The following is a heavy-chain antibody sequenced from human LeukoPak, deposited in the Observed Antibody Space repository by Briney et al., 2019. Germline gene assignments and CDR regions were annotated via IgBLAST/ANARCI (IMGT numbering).Heavy chain of an antibody. D-gene: IGHD3-3*01. Sequence: SETLSLTCAVYGGSFSGYYWSWLRQPAGKGLEWIGRIYTSGSTNYNPSLKSRVTMSVDTSKNQFSLKLSSVTAADTAVYYCASLNYDFWSGYSKAGFDIWGQGTMVTVSS. V-gene: IGHV4-59*10. CDR1: GGSFSGYY. CDR3: ASLNYDFWSGYSKAGFDI. J-gene: IGHJ3*02. CDR2: IYTSGST.